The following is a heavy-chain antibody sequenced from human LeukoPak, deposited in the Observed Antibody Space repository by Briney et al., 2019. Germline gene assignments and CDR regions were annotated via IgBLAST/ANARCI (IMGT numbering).Heavy chain of an antibody. Sequence: ASVKVSXKASGYTFTSYGISWVRQAPGQGLEWMGWISAYNGNTKYAQKLQGRVTMTTDTSTSTAYMELRSLRSDDTAVYYCAREVPTTSYDILTGYYNPNFDYWGQGTLVTVSS. J-gene: IGHJ4*02. CDR1: GYTFTSYG. D-gene: IGHD3-9*01. CDR2: ISAYNGNT. V-gene: IGHV1-18*01. CDR3: AREVPTTSYDILTGYYNPNFDY.